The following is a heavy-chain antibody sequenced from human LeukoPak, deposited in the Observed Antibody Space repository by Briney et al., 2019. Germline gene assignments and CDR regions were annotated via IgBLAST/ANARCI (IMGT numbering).Heavy chain of an antibody. CDR3: ARSYDTNFDY. J-gene: IGHJ4*02. V-gene: IGHV4-59*01. Sequence: ASETLSLTCTVSGGSIRSYYWSWIRQPPGKGLEWIGYIYFSGSTSYNPSLKSRVTISVDRSKNQFSLKLSSVAAADTAVYYYARSYDTNFDYWGQGTLVTVSS. CDR1: GGSIRSYY. D-gene: IGHD3-3*01. CDR2: IYFSGST.